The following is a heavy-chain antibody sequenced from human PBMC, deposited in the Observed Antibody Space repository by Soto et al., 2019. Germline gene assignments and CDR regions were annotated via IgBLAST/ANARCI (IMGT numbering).Heavy chain of an antibody. Sequence: QVHLQESGPGLVKPSGTLSLTCAVSGDSISSSHWWTWVRQSPGKGLEYIGEISHSGTANSNPSLKSRVTLSVHKSKNHFSLTLPSVTAADTVVYYCARVVLSITRGAFDAWGQGTPVTVSP. D-gene: IGHD1-20*01. CDR2: ISHSGTA. CDR3: ARVVLSITRGAFDA. V-gene: IGHV4-4*02. CDR1: GDSISSSHW. J-gene: IGHJ3*01.